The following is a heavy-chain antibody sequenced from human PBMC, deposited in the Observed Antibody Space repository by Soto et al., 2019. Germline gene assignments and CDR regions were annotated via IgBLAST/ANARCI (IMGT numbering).Heavy chain of an antibody. V-gene: IGHV4-59*01. D-gene: IGHD1-7*01. J-gene: IGHJ4*02. Sequence: SETLSLTCTVSGGSISSYYWSWIRQPPGKGLEWIGYIYYSGSTNYNPSLKSRVTISVDTSKNQFSLKLSSVTAADTAVYHCARESLENWNYGGFDYWGQGTLVTVSS. CDR2: IYYSGST. CDR3: ARESLENWNYGGFDY. CDR1: GGSISSYY.